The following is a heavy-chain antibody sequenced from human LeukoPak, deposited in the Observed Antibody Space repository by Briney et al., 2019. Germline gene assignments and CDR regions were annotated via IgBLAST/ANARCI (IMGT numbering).Heavy chain of an antibody. J-gene: IGHJ3*02. CDR3: AKDLYCSSTSCPPDAFDI. D-gene: IGHD2-2*01. CDR1: GFTLSSYG. V-gene: IGHV3-30*02. CDR2: IRYDGSNK. Sequence: GGSLRLSCAASGFTLSSYGMHWVRQAPGKGLEWVAFIRYDGSNKYYADSVKGRFTISRDNSKNTLYLQMNSLRAEDTAVYYCAKDLYCSSTSCPPDAFDIWGQGTMVTVSS.